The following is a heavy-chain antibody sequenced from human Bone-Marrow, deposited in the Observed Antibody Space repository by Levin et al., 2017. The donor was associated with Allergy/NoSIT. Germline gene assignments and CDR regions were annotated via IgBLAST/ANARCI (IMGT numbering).Heavy chain of an antibody. D-gene: IGHD3-10*01. CDR2: IYRDGTT. Sequence: PGGSLRLSCAVSGLNVSTDYMNWVRQAPGKGLEWVSLIYRDGTTDYADSVQGRFTISRDSSKNTVDLQMNSLRVEDTAVYYCASLGRLWFGGYEYFQHWGQGTLVIVSS. CDR3: ASLGRLWFGGYEYFQH. CDR1: GLNVSTDY. J-gene: IGHJ1*01. V-gene: IGHV3-53*01.